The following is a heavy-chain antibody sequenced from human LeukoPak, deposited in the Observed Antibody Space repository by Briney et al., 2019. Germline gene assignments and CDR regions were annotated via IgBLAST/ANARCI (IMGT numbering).Heavy chain of an antibody. CDR1: GVSISSGNYY. Sequence: SETLSLTCTVSGVSISSGNYYWTWLRQPAGKGLEWIGRIYTTGTTTNYNPSLKSRVSISVDTSKNLFSLRLASVTAADTAVYFCARISETAMITMWGQGTLVSVCS. CDR3: ARISETAMITM. J-gene: IGHJ4*02. D-gene: IGHD5-18*01. CDR2: IYTTGTTT. V-gene: IGHV4-61*02.